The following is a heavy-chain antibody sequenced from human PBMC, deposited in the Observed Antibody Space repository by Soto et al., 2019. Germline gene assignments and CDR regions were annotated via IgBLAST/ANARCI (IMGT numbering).Heavy chain of an antibody. CDR2: ISDSGGNK. D-gene: IGHD4-4*01. J-gene: IGHJ6*03. V-gene: IGHV3-23*01. CDR3: AKNALGPYSKSYYYYMDV. Sequence: GGSLRLACAASGFAFSSYGMPWVRQAPGKGLEWVSAISDSGGNKYYADSVKGRFTISRDNSKNTLYLQMNSLRAEDTAVYYCAKNALGPYSKSYYYYMDVWGKGTTVNVSS. CDR1: GFAFSSYG.